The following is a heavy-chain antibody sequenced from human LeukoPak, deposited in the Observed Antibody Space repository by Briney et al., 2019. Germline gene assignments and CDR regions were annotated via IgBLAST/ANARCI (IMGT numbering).Heavy chain of an antibody. Sequence: PGGSLRLSCAASGFTFSSYSMNWVRQAPGKGLEWVSYISGGSGYIYYADSVKGRFTISRDNAKNSLYLQMNSPRAEDTAVYYCARAIAVAEGYWGQGTLVTVSS. J-gene: IGHJ4*02. CDR2: ISGGSGYI. D-gene: IGHD6-19*01. CDR3: ARAIAVAEGY. V-gene: IGHV3-21*01. CDR1: GFTFSSYS.